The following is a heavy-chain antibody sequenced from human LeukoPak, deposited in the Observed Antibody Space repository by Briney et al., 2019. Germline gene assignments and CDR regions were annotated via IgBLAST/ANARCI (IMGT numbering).Heavy chain of an antibody. Sequence: GGSLRLSCAASGFTFSSYEMNWVRQAPGKGLEWVSYISSSGSTIYYADSVKGRFTISRDNAKNSLYLQMNSLRAEDTAVYYCARGWVVVAATNPYYYYYGMDVWGQGTTVTVSS. CDR3: ARGWVVVAATNPYYYYYGMDV. CDR2: ISSSGSTI. V-gene: IGHV3-48*03. J-gene: IGHJ6*02. CDR1: GFTFSSYE. D-gene: IGHD2-15*01.